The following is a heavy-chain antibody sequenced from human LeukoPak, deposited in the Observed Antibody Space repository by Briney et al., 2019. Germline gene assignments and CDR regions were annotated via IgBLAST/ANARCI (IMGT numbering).Heavy chain of an antibody. CDR1: GGSISSSSYY. V-gene: IGHV4-39*01. D-gene: IGHD2-2*02. Sequence: SETLSLTCTVSGGSISSSSYYWGWIRQPPGKGLEWIGSIYYSGSTYYNPSLKSRVTISVDTSKNQLSLKLSSVTAADTAVYYCASTTLFYCSSTSCYRALRHYYYYGMDVWGQGTTVTVSS. CDR3: ASTTLFYCSSTSCYRALRHYYYYGMDV. CDR2: IYYSGST. J-gene: IGHJ6*02.